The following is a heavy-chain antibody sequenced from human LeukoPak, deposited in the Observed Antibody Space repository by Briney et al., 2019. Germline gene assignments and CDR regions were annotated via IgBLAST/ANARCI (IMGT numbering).Heavy chain of an antibody. CDR2: MNPNSGNT. Sequence: ASVTVSCKASGYTFTSYDINWVRQAPGQGLEWMGWMNPNSGNTGYAQKFQGRVTMTRNTSISTAYMELSSLRSEDTAVYYCARGTSELLLYYYYYYYGMDVWGQGTTVTVSS. V-gene: IGHV1-8*01. J-gene: IGHJ6*02. CDR1: GYTFTSYD. CDR3: ARGTSELLLYYYYYYYGMDV. D-gene: IGHD2-15*01.